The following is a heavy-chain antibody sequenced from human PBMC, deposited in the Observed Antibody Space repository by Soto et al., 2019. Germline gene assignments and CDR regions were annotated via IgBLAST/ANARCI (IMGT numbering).Heavy chain of an antibody. CDR2: ISSSSSTI. CDR3: AREIGYCSGGSCFKYMDV. CDR1: GLTFSSYT. Sequence: GRSLTLSCPASGLTFSSYTMNWVRQAQGKGLEWVSYISSSSSTIYYADSVKGRFTISRDNAKNSLYLQMNSLRAEDTAVYYCAREIGYCSGGSCFKYMDVWGKGTTVTVSS. J-gene: IGHJ6*03. V-gene: IGHV3-48*01. D-gene: IGHD2-15*01.